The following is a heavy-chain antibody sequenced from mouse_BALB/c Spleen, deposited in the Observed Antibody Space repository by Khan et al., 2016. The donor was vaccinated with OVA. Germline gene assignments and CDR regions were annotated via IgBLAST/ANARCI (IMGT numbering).Heavy chain of an antibody. CDR1: GYTFTNYG. D-gene: IGHD1-1*01. V-gene: IGHV9-1*02. J-gene: IGHJ4*01. Sequence: LVESGPELKKPGETVKISCKASGYTFTNYGMNWVKQAPGKGLKWMGWIYTYTGEPTYADDFKGRFAFSLESSASTAYLQINNLTNEDMATYFCARGSSRAMDYWGQGTSVTVSS. CDR2: IYTYTGEP. CDR3: ARGSSRAMDY.